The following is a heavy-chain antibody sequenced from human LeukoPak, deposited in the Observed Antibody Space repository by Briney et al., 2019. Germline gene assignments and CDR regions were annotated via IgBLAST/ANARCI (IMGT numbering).Heavy chain of an antibody. D-gene: IGHD1-26*01. CDR2: IYTSGST. J-gene: IGHJ5*02. V-gene: IGHV4-4*09. CDR1: GGSLSSYY. CDR3: ARAELLNWFDP. Sequence: SETLSLTCTVSGGSLSSYYWSWIRQPPGKGLEWVGYIYTSGSTNYSPSLKSRVTISVDTSKPQISLMLSSVTAADAAVYYCARAELLNWFDPWGQGTLVTVSS.